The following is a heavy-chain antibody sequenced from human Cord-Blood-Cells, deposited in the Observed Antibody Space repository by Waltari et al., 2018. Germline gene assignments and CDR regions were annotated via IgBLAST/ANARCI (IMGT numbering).Heavy chain of an antibody. Sequence: QVQLQESGPGLVKPSETLSLTCAVSGYSIRSGYYWGWIGKPPGKGLEWIWRIYHSGSTYDNPSSKSRFTMSVDTSKSQFSLKLSSVTAADTAVYYCARDDVRDFDYWGQGTLVTVSS. CDR3: ARDDVRDFDY. J-gene: IGHJ4*02. CDR2: IYHSGST. V-gene: IGHV4-38-2*02. CDR1: GYSIRSGYY.